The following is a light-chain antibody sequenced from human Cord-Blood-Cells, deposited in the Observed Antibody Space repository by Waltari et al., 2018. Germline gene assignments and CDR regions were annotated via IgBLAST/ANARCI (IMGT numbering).Light chain of an antibody. J-gene: IGKJ2*03. CDR2: AAS. CDR3: QQSYSIPYS. Sequence: DLQMTQYTSSLSPFVGYRVTITCRASQSISSYLNWYQQKPGKAPKLLIYAASSLQSGVPSRFSGSGSGTDFTLTISSLQPEDFAAYYCQQSYSIPYSFGQGTKLEIK. CDR1: QSISSY. V-gene: IGKV1-39*01.